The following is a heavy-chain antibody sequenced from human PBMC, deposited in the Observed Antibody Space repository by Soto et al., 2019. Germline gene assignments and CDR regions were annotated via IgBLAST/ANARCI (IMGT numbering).Heavy chain of an antibody. CDR2: INPDTGVT. Sequence: ASVKVSCKTSGYTFTGYYMHWVRQAPGQGLEWLGWINPDTGVTHYAQKFQGRVTMTRNTSISTAYMELSSLRSEDTAVYYCARALAAAGLWGYYYYYGMDVWGQGTTVTVSS. CDR3: ARALAAAGLWGYYYYYGMDV. CDR1: GYTFTGYY. V-gene: IGHV1-2*02. D-gene: IGHD6-13*01. J-gene: IGHJ6*02.